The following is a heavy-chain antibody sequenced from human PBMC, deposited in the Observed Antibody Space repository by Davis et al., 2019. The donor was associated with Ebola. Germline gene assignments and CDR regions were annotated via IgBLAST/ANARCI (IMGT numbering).Heavy chain of an antibody. CDR3: ARGGYDFWSGYYSVWFDP. J-gene: IGHJ5*02. CDR1: GYTFTGYY. V-gene: IGHV1-2*02. D-gene: IGHD3-3*01. Sequence: ASVKVSCKASGYTFTGYYMHWVRQAPGQGLEWMGWINPNSGGTNYAQKFQGRVTITRNTSISTAYMELSSLRSEDTAVYYCARGGYDFWSGYYSVWFDPWGQGTLVTVSS. CDR2: INPNSGGT.